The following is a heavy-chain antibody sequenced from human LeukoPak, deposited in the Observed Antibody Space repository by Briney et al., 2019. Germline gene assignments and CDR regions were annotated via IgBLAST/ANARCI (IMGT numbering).Heavy chain of an antibody. CDR1: GGSFSGYY. J-gene: IGHJ3*02. V-gene: IGHV4-59*10. CDR3: ARSLVATWWVFDI. D-gene: IGHD5-12*01. Sequence: SETLSLTCAVYGGSFSGYYWSWIRQPAGKGLEWIGRIYTSGSTNYNPSLKSRVTMSVDTSKNQFSLKLSSVTAADTAVYYCARSLVATWWVFDIWGQGTMVTVSS. CDR2: IYTSGST.